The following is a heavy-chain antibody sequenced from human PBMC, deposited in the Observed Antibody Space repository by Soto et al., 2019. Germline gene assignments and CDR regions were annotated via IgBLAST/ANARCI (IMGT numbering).Heavy chain of an antibody. CDR1: GYTFTSYA. J-gene: IGHJ4*02. Sequence: SVKPSCKESGYTFTSYALNWPRQANGQGLEWMGGINPFFGQEDYAERFRGRVTITADKSATTAYMELSGLTSDDTAVYFCARCGWPVARMAGSCYFSYWGQGPLVTVSS. CDR2: INPFFGQE. CDR3: ARCGWPVARMAGSCYFSY. V-gene: IGHV1-69*06. D-gene: IGHD2-15*01.